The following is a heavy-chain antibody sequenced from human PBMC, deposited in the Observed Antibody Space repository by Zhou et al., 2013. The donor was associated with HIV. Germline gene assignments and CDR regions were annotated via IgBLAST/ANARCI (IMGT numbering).Heavy chain of an antibody. V-gene: IGHV1-69*14. CDR3: ARVGVLFTPRWWFDP. D-gene: IGHD3-16*01. J-gene: IGHJ5*02. Sequence: QVQLVQSGAEVKKPGSSVKVSCKASGGTFSNYGVNWVRQAPGQGLEWMGAIVPSYGTPDYAQRFQDRVTITADKSTSTVYMELSRLRPDDTGVYYCARVGVLFTPRWWFDPWGQGTPVTVSS. CDR2: IVPSYGTP. CDR1: GGTFSNYG.